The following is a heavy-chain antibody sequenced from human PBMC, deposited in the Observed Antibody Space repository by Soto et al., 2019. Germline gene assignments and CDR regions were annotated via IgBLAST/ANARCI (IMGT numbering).Heavy chain of an antibody. CDR1: DLNFSSFG. V-gene: IGHV3-30*18. CDR3: AKDRGWCSADLEY. CDR2: MSYDGSSK. Sequence: QVQLVESGGGVVQPGSSLRLSCAASDLNFSSFGMHWVRQAPGKGPEWVALMSYDGSSKYYQDSLKGRFTISRDKSKNTLYLQMSSLRVEDSSVYYCAKDRGWCSADLEYWGHGTMVAVSA. D-gene: IGHD2-21*01. J-gene: IGHJ4*01.